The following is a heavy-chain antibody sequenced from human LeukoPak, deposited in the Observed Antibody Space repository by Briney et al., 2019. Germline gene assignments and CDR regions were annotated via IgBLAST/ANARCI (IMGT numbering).Heavy chain of an antibody. Sequence: ASVTVSFKASGGTFSSYAISWVRQAPGQGLEWLGRIIPILGIANYAQKFQGRVTITADKSTSTAYMELSSLRSEDTAVYYCARGRPDSSGYYYLFDYWGQGTLVTVSS. CDR1: GGTFSSYA. D-gene: IGHD3-22*01. CDR2: IIPILGIA. CDR3: ARGRPDSSGYYYLFDY. J-gene: IGHJ4*02. V-gene: IGHV1-69*04.